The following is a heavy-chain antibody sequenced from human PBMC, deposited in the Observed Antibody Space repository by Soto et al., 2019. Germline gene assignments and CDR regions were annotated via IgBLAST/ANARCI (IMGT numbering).Heavy chain of an antibody. CDR3: ARVGGYYDSSGATFDY. CDR1: GFTFSSYA. V-gene: IGHV3-30-3*01. Sequence: WGFLRLSCAASGFTFSSYAMHCVRQAPCKGLEWVAVISYDGSNKYYADSVKGRFTISRDNSKNTLYLQMNSLRAEDTAVYYCARVGGYYDSSGATFDYWGQGTLVTVSS. J-gene: IGHJ4*02. D-gene: IGHD3-22*01. CDR2: ISYDGSNK.